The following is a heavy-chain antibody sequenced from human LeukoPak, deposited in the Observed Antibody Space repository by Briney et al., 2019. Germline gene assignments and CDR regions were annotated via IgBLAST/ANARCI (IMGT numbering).Heavy chain of an antibody. CDR2: IYYSGST. CDR3: ARSLLWFDP. V-gene: IGHV4-39*01. CDR1: GGSISRSSYY. J-gene: IGHJ5*02. Sequence: SETLSLTCTVSGGSISRSSYYWGWIRQPPGKGLEWIGSIYYSGSTYYNPSLKSRVTISVDTSKNQFSLKLSSVTAADTAVYYCARSLLWFDPWGQGTLVTVSS. D-gene: IGHD3-10*01.